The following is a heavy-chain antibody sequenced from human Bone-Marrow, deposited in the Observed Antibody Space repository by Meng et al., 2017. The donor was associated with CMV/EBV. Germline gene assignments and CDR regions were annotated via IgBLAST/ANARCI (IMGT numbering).Heavy chain of an antibody. Sequence: ASVKVSCKASGYTFTSYGISWVRQAPGQGLEWMGWISAYNGNTNYAQKLQGRVTMTTDTSTSTAYMELRSLRSDDTAVYYCARDGSGSYLSGWFHPWGQGTLVTVSS. CDR1: GYTFTSYG. J-gene: IGHJ5*02. V-gene: IGHV1-18*01. CDR2: ISAYNGNT. CDR3: ARDGSGSYLSGWFHP. D-gene: IGHD1-26*01.